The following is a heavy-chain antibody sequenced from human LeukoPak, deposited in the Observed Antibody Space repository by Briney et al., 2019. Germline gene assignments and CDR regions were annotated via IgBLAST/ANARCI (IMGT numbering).Heavy chain of an antibody. V-gene: IGHV1-18*01. D-gene: IGHD2-2*01. Sequence: GASVKVSCKASGYTFTSYGISWVRQAPGQGLAWMGWISAYNGNTNYAQKLQGRVTMTTDTSTSTAYMEMRSLRSDDTAVYYCARDGRVVPAAIPDIWGRGTMVTVSS. CDR1: GYTFTSYG. J-gene: IGHJ3*02. CDR3: ARDGRVVPAAIPDI. CDR2: ISAYNGNT.